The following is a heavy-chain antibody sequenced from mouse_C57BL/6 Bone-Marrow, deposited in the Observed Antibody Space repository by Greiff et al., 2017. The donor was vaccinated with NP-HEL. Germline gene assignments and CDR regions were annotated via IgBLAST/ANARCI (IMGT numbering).Heavy chain of an antibody. CDR2: IWSGGST. D-gene: IGHD1-1*01. CDR1: GFSLTSYG. CDR3: ARNPPYYYGSSWAWFAY. J-gene: IGHJ3*01. Sequence: VKLQESGPGLVQPSQSLSITCTVSGFSLTSYGVHWVRQSPGKGLEWLGVIWSGGSTDYNAAFISRLSISKDNSKSQVFFKMNSLQADDTAIYYCARNPPYYYGSSWAWFAYWGQGTLVTVSA. V-gene: IGHV2-2*01.